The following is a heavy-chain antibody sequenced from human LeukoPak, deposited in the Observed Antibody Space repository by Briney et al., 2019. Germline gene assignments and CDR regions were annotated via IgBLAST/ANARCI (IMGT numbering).Heavy chain of an antibody. V-gene: IGHV4-59*01. CDR2: IYYSGST. CDR1: GGSISGYY. CDR3: ARVGGIYDYVWGSYRHDAFDT. Sequence: SETLSLTCTVSGGSISGYYWSWIRQPPGKGLEWIGYIYYSGSTNYNPSLKSRVTISVDTSKSQFFLKLSSVTAADTAVYYCARVGGIYDYVWGSYRHDAFDTWGQGTMVTVSS. D-gene: IGHD3-16*02. J-gene: IGHJ3*02.